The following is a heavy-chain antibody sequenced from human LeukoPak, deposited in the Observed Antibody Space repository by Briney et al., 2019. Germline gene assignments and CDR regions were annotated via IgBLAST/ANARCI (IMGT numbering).Heavy chain of an antibody. CDR3: AKGGIAARPDYYYYMDV. J-gene: IGHJ6*03. D-gene: IGHD6-6*01. V-gene: IGHV3-23*01. Sequence: PGGSLRLSCAGSGFIFSNYAMNWVRQAPGKGLEWVSAISGSGGSTYYADSVKGRFTISRDNSKNTLYLQMNSLRAEDTAVYYCAKGGIAARPDYYYYMDVWGKGTTVTVSS. CDR1: GFIFSNYA. CDR2: ISGSGGST.